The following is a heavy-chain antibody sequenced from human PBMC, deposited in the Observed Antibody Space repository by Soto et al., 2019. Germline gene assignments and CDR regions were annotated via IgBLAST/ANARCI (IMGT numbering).Heavy chain of an antibody. Sequence: EVQLVESGGGLIQPGGSLRLSCAASGFTVSSKYMTWVRQAPGKGLEWVSVIYGGGTTYYADSVKGRFTISRDNSKNTLYLQMNTRRAEDTAVYSCVQTTGWPGFDFWGQGTLVTVSS. J-gene: IGHJ4*02. CDR3: VQTTGWPGFDF. CDR1: GFTVSSKY. V-gene: IGHV3-53*01. CDR2: IYGGGTT. D-gene: IGHD6-19*01.